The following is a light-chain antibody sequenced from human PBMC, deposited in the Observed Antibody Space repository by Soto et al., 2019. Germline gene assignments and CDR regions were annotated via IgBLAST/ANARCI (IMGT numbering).Light chain of an antibody. CDR3: CSYAGSYGYV. Sequence: QSVLTQPRSVSGSPGQSVTISCTGTSSDVGGYNFVSWYQQHPGKAPKLMIYDVTKRPSGVPDRFSGSKSGNTASLTISGLQGEDEADYYCCSYAGSYGYVFGTGTKLTVL. V-gene: IGLV2-11*01. CDR2: DVT. CDR1: SSDVGGYNF. J-gene: IGLJ1*01.